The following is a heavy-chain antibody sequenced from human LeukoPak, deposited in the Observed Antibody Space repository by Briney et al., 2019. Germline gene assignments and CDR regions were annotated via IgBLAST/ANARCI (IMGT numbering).Heavy chain of an antibody. V-gene: IGHV1-2*02. Sequence: GASVKVSCKASGYTFTGYYMYLVRQAPGQGLEWMGWINPNSGGTNYAQKFQGRVTMTRDTSISTAYMELSRLRSDDTAVYYYPRPVLRYFFSLSPNDYWGQGTLVTVSS. D-gene: IGHD3-9*01. J-gene: IGHJ4*02. CDR1: GYTFTGYY. CDR3: PRPVLRYFFSLSPNDY. CDR2: INPNSGGT.